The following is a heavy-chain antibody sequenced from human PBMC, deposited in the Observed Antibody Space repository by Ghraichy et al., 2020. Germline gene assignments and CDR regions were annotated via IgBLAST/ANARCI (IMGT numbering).Heavy chain of an antibody. CDR2: IKEDGSQR. CDR3: ARDDGTYLSNSVWFDALDI. CDR1: GFTFSRFW. D-gene: IGHD5/OR15-5a*01. Sequence: GGSLRLSCVTSGFTFSRFWMTWVRQAPGKGLEWVANIKEDGSQRYYADSVQGRFTLSRDNAKNSMFLQMNSLRAEDTALYYCARDDGTYLSNSVWFDALDIWGQGTMVTVSS. V-gene: IGHV3-7*03. J-gene: IGHJ3*02.